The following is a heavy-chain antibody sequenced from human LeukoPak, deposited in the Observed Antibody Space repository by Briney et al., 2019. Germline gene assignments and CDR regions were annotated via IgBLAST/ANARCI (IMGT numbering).Heavy chain of an antibody. CDR1: GFTFSS. CDR3: ARDGYYGSGSYGSYDAFDI. D-gene: IGHD3-10*01. V-gene: IGHV3-23*01. Sequence: GGSLRLSCAASGFTFSSWVRQAPGKGLEWVSTISGSGGSRSYADSVKGRFTISRDNSKNTLYLQMNSLRAEDTAVYYCARDGYYGSGSYGSYDAFDIWGQGTMVTVSS. CDR2: ISGSGGSR. J-gene: IGHJ3*02.